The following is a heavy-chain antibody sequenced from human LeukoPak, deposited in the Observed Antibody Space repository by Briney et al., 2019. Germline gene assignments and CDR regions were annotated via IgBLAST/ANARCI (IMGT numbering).Heavy chain of an antibody. Sequence: SETLSLTCTVSGGSIGSYYWSWIRQPAGKGLEWIGRIYTSGSPNYNPFLKTRVTMSVDTSKNQFSLKLSSVTAADTAVYYCARVSSSWYQDWYFDLWGRGTLVTVSS. V-gene: IGHV4-4*07. CDR3: ARVSSSWYQDWYFDL. J-gene: IGHJ2*01. CDR2: IYTSGSP. CDR1: GGSIGSYY. D-gene: IGHD6-13*01.